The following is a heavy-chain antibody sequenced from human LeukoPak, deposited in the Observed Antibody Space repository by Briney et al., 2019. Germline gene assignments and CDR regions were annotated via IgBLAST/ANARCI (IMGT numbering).Heavy chain of an antibody. J-gene: IGHJ4*02. V-gene: IGHV3-53*01. CDR3: ARGVEPLAANTLAY. CDR1: GFTVITND. CDR2: LYSDCNR. D-gene: IGHD1-14*01. Sequence: GGSLRLSCAASGFTVITNDMTWVRQAPGKGLEWVSVLYSDCNRKYADSAQGRFTISRYKSKNTLYLEMNSLSPDDTAVYYCARGVEPLAANTLAYWGQGTLVTVSS.